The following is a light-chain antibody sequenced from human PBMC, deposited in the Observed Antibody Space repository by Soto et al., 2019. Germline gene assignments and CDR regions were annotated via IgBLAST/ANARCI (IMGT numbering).Light chain of an antibody. CDR2: DAS. V-gene: IGKV3-15*01. CDR1: QSLRRT. CDR3: QQYNNWTET. Sequence: ETMMTQSPDTLSASVGERATISCGASQSLRRTLAWYQQKPGQAPRLLIYDASTRATGVPARFSGSGSGTEFTLTISSLQSEDFAIYYCQQYNNWTETFGQGTKVDIK. J-gene: IGKJ1*01.